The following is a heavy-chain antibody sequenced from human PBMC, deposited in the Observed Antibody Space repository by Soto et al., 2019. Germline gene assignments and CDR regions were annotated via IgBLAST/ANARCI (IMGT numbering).Heavy chain of an antibody. Sequence: EVQLLESGGGLVQPGGSLRLSCAASGFTFSSYAMSWVRQAPGKGLEWVSAISGSGGSTYYADSVKGRFTISRDNSKNTLYLQMNSLRAEDTAVYYCAKAGYDFWSGSSNWYFDLWGRGTLVTVSS. D-gene: IGHD3-3*01. CDR3: AKAGYDFWSGSSNWYFDL. CDR1: GFTFSSYA. CDR2: ISGSGGST. V-gene: IGHV3-23*01. J-gene: IGHJ2*01.